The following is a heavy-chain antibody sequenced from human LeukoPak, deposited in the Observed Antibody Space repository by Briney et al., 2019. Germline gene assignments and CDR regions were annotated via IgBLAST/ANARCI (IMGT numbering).Heavy chain of an antibody. Sequence: SETLSLTCSVCGGSISSSSYYWGRIRQPSGKGLKWIGSIYYSGSTYYNPSLKSRVTISVDTSKNQFSLKLSSVTAADTAVYYCARGDPVGLQRGVDHWGQGSLVTVSS. J-gene: IGHJ1*01. CDR3: ARGDPVGLQRGVDH. CDR2: IYYSGST. D-gene: IGHD1-26*01. V-gene: IGHV4-39*01. CDR1: GGSISSSSYY.